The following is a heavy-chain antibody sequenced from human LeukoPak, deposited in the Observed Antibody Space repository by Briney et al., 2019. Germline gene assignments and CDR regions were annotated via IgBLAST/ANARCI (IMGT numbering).Heavy chain of an antibody. Sequence: TAETLSLTCTVSGGSISSSSYYWGWIRQPPGKGLEWIGSIYYSGIIYYNPSLKSRVTISVDTSKNQFSLKLSSVTAADTAVYSCAEGVDYWGQGTLVTVSS. CDR2: IYYSGII. CDR3: AEGVDY. V-gene: IGHV4-39*01. J-gene: IGHJ4*02. CDR1: GGSISSSSYY.